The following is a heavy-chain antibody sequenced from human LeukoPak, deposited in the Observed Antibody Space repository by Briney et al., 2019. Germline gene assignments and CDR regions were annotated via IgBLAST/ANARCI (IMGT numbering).Heavy chain of an antibody. V-gene: IGHV3-23*01. CDR1: GFTLTNYA. CDR3: AKDRSIGTYYTFDH. CDR2: ISASGVMT. D-gene: IGHD1-26*01. Sequence: GGSLRLSCAASGFTLTNYAMTWVRQAPGKGLEWVSSISASGVMTYYADSVKGRFTVSRDNSKNSLYLQMSSLTAADTAVYYCAKDRSIGTYYTFDHWGQGTLVTVSS. J-gene: IGHJ4*02.